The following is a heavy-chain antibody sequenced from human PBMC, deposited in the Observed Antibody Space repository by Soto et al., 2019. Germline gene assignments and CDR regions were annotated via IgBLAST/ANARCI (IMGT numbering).Heavy chain of an antibody. CDR1: GYTFTSYG. Sequence: ASVKVSCKASGYTFTSYGISWVRQAPGQGLEWMGWISAYNGNTNYAQKLQGRVTMTTDTSTSTAYMELRSLRSDDTAVYYCARDLRRALYSSSRENGYWGQGTLVTVSS. J-gene: IGHJ4*02. CDR2: ISAYNGNT. D-gene: IGHD6-6*01. CDR3: ARDLRRALYSSSRENGY. V-gene: IGHV1-18*01.